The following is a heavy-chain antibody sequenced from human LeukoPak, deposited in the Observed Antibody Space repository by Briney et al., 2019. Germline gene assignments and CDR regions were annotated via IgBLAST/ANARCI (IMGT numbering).Heavy chain of an antibody. D-gene: IGHD3-22*01. CDR1: GFTFSSYA. CDR3: ARDLYYYDRRGFDY. CDR2: ISYDGSNK. Sequence: PGGSLRLSCAASGFTFSSYAMHWVRQAPGKGLEWVAVISYDGSNKYYADSVKGRFTISRDNSKNTLYLQMNSLRAEDTAVYYCARDLYYYDRRGFDYWGQGTLVTVSS. J-gene: IGHJ4*02. V-gene: IGHV3-30-3*01.